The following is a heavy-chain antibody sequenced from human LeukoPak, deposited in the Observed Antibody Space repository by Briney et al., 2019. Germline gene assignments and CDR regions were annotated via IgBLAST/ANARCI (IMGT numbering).Heavy chain of an antibody. CDR3: ARDHDITIFRTNWFDP. D-gene: IGHD3-3*01. CDR2: IYTSGST. CDR1: GGSISSYY. J-gene: IGHJ5*02. Sequence: TPSETLSLICTVSGGSISSYYWSWIRQPAGKGLEWIGRIYTSGSTNYNPSPKSRVTMSVDTSKNQFSLKLSSVTAADTAVYYCARDHDITIFRTNWFDPWGQGTLVTVSS. V-gene: IGHV4-4*07.